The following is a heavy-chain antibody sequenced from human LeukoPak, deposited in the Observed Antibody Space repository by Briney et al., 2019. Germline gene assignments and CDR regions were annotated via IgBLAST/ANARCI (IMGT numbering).Heavy chain of an antibody. D-gene: IGHD3-22*01. J-gene: IGHJ1*01. V-gene: IGHV1-24*01. CDR1: GYTLTELS. Sequence: GASVRVSCKVSGYTLTELSMHWVRQAPGKGLEWMGGFDPEDGETIYAQKFQGRVTMTEDTSTDTAYMELSSLRSEDTAVYYCATWYYYGSSGYQEYFQHWGQGTLVTVSS. CDR3: ATWYYYGSSGYQEYFQH. CDR2: FDPEDGET.